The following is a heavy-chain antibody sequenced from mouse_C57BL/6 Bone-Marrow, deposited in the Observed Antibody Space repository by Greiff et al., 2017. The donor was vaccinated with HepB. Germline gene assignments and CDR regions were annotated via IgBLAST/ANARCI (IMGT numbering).Heavy chain of an antibody. D-gene: IGHD1-1*01. Sequence: VQLQQPGAELVKPGASVKLSCKASGYTFTSYWMHWVKQRPGRGLEWIGRIDPNSGGTKYNEKFKSKATLTVDKPSSTAYMQLSSLTSEDSAVYDCAREGYYGSSPVAYWGQGTLVTVSA. CDR2: IDPNSGGT. J-gene: IGHJ3*01. CDR3: AREGYYGSSPVAY. V-gene: IGHV1-72*01. CDR1: GYTFTSYW.